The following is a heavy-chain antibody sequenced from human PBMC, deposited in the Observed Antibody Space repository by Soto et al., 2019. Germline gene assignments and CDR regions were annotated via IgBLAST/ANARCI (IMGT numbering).Heavy chain of an antibody. CDR2: IKSKTDGGTT. CDR3: TTDVPNNPYYYDSSGAFDY. D-gene: IGHD3-22*01. CDR1: GFTFSNAW. Sequence: GGSLRLSCAASGFTFSNAWMNWVRQAPGKGLEWVGRIKSKTDGGTTDYAAPVKGRFTISRDDSKNTLYLQMNSLKTEDTAVYYCTTDVPNNPYYYDSSGAFDYWGQGTLVTVSS. V-gene: IGHV3-15*07. J-gene: IGHJ4*02.